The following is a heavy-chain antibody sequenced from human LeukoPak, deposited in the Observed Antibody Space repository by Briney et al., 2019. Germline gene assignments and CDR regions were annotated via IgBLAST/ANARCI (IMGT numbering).Heavy chain of an antibody. D-gene: IGHD5-24*01. CDR1: GYTFINYF. V-gene: IGHV1-46*01. CDR3: AREGDGYKNFDY. Sequence: GASVKVSCKASGYTFINYFIHWVRQAPGQGLEWMGVINPRSGRTTYAQNFQGRVTMTWDTSTNIADVELSSLTSEDTAVYYCAREGDGYKNFDYWGQGTQVTVSS. J-gene: IGHJ4*02. CDR2: INPRSGRT.